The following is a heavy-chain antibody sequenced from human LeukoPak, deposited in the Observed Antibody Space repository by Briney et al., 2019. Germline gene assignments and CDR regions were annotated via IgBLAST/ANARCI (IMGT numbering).Heavy chain of an antibody. CDR2: IYHSGST. V-gene: IGHV4-38-2*02. CDR1: GYSISSGYY. CDR3: AFFGGGIDY. J-gene: IGHJ4*02. Sequence: SETLSLTCTVSGYSISSGYYWGWIRQPPGKGLEWIGSIYHSGSTYYNPSLKSRVTISVDTSKNQFSLKLSSVTAADTAVYYCAFFGGGIDYWGQGTLVTVSS. D-gene: IGHD3-16*01.